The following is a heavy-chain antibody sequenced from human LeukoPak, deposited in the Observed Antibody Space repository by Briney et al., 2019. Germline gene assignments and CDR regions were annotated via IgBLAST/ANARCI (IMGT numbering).Heavy chain of an antibody. V-gene: IGHV4-59*12. D-gene: IGHD5-24*01. J-gene: IGHJ4*02. CDR3: ARRRLGYDFDY. CDR1: GGSISSYY. Sequence: SETLSLTCTVSGGSISSYYWSWIRQPPGKGLEWIGYIYYSGSTNYNPSLKSRVTLSADTSKNQFSLTLNSVTAADTAVYYCARRRLGYDFDYWGQGTLVTVSS. CDR2: IYYSGST.